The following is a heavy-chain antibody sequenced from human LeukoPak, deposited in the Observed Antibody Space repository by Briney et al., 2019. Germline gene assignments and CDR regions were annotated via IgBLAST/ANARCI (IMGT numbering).Heavy chain of an antibody. D-gene: IGHD3-10*01. V-gene: IGHV4-34*01. CDR1: GGSFSGYY. Sequence: RSSETLSLTCAVYGGSFSGYYWSWIRQPPGKGLEWIGEINHSGSPNYNQSLKSRVTISIDTSKNQFSLKLSPVTAADTAVYYCARDLSDYYGSGSYRPIDAFDIWGQGTTVTVSS. CDR2: INHSGSP. J-gene: IGHJ3*02. CDR3: ARDLSDYYGSGSYRPIDAFDI.